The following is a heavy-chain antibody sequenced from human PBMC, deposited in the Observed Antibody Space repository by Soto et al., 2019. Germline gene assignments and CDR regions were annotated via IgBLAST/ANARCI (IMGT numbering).Heavy chain of an antibody. CDR2: IFSNDEK. D-gene: IGHD3-3*01. J-gene: IGHJ4*02. Sequence: QVTLKESGPVLVKPTETLTLTCTVSGFSLSNARMGVSWIRQPPGKALEWLAHIFSNDEKSYSTSLKSRLTISKDTSKSQVVITMNNMDPVDTATYYCARMVDYDFWSGLLVYFDYWGQGTLVTVSS. CDR3: ARMVDYDFWSGLLVYFDY. V-gene: IGHV2-26*01. CDR1: GFSLSNARMG.